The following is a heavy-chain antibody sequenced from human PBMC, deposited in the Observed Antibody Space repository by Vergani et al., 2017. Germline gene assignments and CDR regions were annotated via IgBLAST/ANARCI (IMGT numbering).Heavy chain of an antibody. Sequence: QVQLQESGPGLVKPSETLSPTCAVSGYSISSGYYWGWIRQPPGKGLEWIGSIYHSGSTYYNPSLKSRVTISVDTSKNQFSLKLSSVTAADTAVYYCARRRPGYYDSSGYFDYWGQGTLVTVSS. V-gene: IGHV4-38-2*01. D-gene: IGHD3-22*01. CDR3: ARRRPGYYDSSGYFDY. J-gene: IGHJ4*02. CDR2: IYHSGST. CDR1: GYSISSGYY.